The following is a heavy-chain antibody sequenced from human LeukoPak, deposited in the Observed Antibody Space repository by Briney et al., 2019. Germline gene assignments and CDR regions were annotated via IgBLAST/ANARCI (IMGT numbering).Heavy chain of an antibody. CDR2: ISYDGSNK. Sequence: PGGSLRLSCAASGFTFSSYGMHWVRQAPGKGLEWVAVISYDGSNKYYADSVKGRFTISRDNSKNTLYLQMNSLRAEDTAVYYCAKEGIAAAGTLIYWGQGTLVTVSS. V-gene: IGHV3-30*18. CDR1: GFTFSSYG. CDR3: AKEGIAAAGTLIY. D-gene: IGHD6-13*01. J-gene: IGHJ4*02.